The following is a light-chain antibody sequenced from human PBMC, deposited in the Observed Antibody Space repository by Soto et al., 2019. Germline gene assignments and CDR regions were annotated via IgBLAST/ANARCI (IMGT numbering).Light chain of an antibody. CDR3: SSHTIINSRACV. CDR2: EVT. CDR1: SGDIGSYNR. Sequence: QSVLTQPASVSGSPGQSITISCTGTSGDIGSYNRVSWYQQHPGKAPKLIIYEVTDRPSGVSNRFSGSKSGNTASLTISGLQAEDVAEYYCSSHTIINSRACVFGTATKLRVL. J-gene: IGLJ1*01. V-gene: IGLV2-14*01.